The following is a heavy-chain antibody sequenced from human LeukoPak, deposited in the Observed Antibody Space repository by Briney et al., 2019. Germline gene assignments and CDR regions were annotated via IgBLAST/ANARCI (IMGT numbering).Heavy chain of an antibody. CDR2: INAGNGDT. V-gene: IGHV1-3*01. CDR3: ARDRCYDSSGYYTN. J-gene: IGHJ4*02. D-gene: IGHD3-22*01. Sequence: ASVKVSCKASGYTFTGYTMHWVRQAPGQRLEWMGWINAGNGDTKYSQKFQGRVTLTRDTSATTAYMELSSLRSEDTAVYYCARDRCYDSSGYYTNWGQGTLVTVSS. CDR1: GYTFTGYT.